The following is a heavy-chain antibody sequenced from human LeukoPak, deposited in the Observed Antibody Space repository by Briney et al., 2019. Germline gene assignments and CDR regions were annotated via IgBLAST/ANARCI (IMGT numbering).Heavy chain of an antibody. D-gene: IGHD6-13*01. CDR3: ARGWVAAAYLYYYYYGMDV. Sequence: ASVKVSCKASGYTFTSYYMHWARQAPGQGLEWMGIINPSGGSTSYAQKFQGRVTMTRDTSTSTVYMELSSLRSEDTAVYYCARGWVAAAYLYYYYYGMDVWGQGTTVTVSS. CDR2: INPSGGST. V-gene: IGHV1-46*01. CDR1: GYTFTSYY. J-gene: IGHJ6*02.